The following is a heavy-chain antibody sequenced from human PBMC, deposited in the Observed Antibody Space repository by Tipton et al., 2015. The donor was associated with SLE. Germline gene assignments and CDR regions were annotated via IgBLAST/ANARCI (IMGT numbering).Heavy chain of an antibody. D-gene: IGHD3-10*01. J-gene: IGHJ5*02. Sequence: TLSLTCAVYGGSFSGYYWSWIRQPPGKGLEWIGEINHSGSTNYNPSLKSRVTISVDTSKNQFSLKLSSVTAADTAVYYCASPYYYGSGSYSHNWFDPWGQGTLVTVSS. CDR2: INHSGST. CDR1: GGSFSGYY. V-gene: IGHV4-34*01. CDR3: ASPYYYGSGSYSHNWFDP.